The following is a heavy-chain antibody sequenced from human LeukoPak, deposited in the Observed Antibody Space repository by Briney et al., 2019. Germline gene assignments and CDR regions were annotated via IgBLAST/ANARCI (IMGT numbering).Heavy chain of an antibody. CDR3: ARGYYDILTGYYASIFPFDY. Sequence: GASVKVSCKASGYTFTSYYMHWVQQAPGQGLEWMGIINPRGGSTSYAQKFQGRVTMTRDMSTSTVYMELSSLRSEDTAVYYCARGYYDILTGYYASIFPFDYWGQGTLVTVSS. J-gene: IGHJ4*02. D-gene: IGHD3-9*01. CDR2: INPRGGST. V-gene: IGHV1-46*01. CDR1: GYTFTSYY.